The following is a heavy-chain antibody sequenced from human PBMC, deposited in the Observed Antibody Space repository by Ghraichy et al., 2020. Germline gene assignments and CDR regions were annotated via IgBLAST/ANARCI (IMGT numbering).Heavy chain of an antibody. J-gene: IGHJ4*02. CDR2: IKQDGSEK. CDR3: ASFDWLLYYFDY. CDR1: GFTFSSYW. Sequence: RGSLRLSCAASGFTFSSYWMSWVRQAPGKGLEWVANIKQDGSEKYYVDSVKGRFTISRDNAKNSLYLQMNSLRAEDTAVYYCASFDWLLYYFDYWGQGTLVTVSS. D-gene: IGHD3-9*01. V-gene: IGHV3-7*01.